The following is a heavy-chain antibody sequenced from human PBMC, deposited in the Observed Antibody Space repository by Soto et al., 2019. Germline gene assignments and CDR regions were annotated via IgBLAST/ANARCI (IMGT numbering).Heavy chain of an antibody. D-gene: IGHD6-19*01. J-gene: IGHJ4*02. Sequence: QVKLQESGPGLVKPSQTLSLTCTVSGGSISSGDYYWSWIRQPPEKGLEWIGYIYYSGSTYYNPSRQSRVTISVDTSKNQFSLKVSSVTGADTAVYYCARLPPEYSRGWFIDYWGQGTLVTVSS. CDR1: GGSISSGDYY. V-gene: IGHV4-30-4*01. CDR2: IYYSGST. CDR3: ARLPPEYSRGWFIDY.